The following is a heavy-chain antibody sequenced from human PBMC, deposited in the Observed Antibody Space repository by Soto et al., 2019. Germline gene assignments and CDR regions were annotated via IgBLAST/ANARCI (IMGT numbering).Heavy chain of an antibody. CDR1: GGSFSGYY. CDR2: INHSGST. Sequence: SETLSLTCAVYGGSFSGYYWSWIRQPPGKGLEWIGEINHSGSTNYNPSLKSRVTISVDTSKNQFSLKLSSVTAADTAVYYCATFLLLYKWFDPWGQGTLVTVSS. V-gene: IGHV4-34*01. D-gene: IGHD3-10*01. J-gene: IGHJ5*02. CDR3: ATFLLLYKWFDP.